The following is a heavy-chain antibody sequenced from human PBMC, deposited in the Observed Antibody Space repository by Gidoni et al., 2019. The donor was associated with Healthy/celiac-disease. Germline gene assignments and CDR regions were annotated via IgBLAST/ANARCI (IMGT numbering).Heavy chain of an antibody. V-gene: IGHV4-59*01. CDR3: ARDVYGSGSYYYH. D-gene: IGHD3-10*01. Sequence: IRQPPGKGLEWIGYIYYSGSTNYNPSLKSRVTISVDTSKNQFSLKLSSVTAADTAVYYCARDVYGSGSYYYHWGQGTLVTVSS. CDR2: IYYSGST. J-gene: IGHJ5*02.